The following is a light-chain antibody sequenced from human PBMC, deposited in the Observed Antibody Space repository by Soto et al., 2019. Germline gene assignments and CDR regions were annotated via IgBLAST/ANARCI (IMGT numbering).Light chain of an antibody. J-gene: IGKJ1*01. CDR3: HQYDISWT. V-gene: IGKV3-20*01. Sequence: EIVLTQSPGTLSLSPGERATLSCRASQSVGSSHSAWYQQKPGQAPRLLIYGASSRATGIPDRFSGSGSGTDFTLTISRLEPEDFAVYYCHQYDISWTFGQGTKVDIK. CDR2: GAS. CDR1: QSVGSSH.